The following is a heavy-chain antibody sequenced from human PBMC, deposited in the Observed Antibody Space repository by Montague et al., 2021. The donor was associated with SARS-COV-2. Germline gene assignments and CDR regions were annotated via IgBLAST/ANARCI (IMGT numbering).Heavy chain of an antibody. Sequence: TLSLTCNVSGRSMRSDRFYWVWIRQPAGKGLEWIGRIYSSGSTNYNPSLKSRVTMSVDTSKNQFSLKVSSVTAADTAVYYCARDYGDYSYYYGLEVWGQGTTVTVSS. V-gene: IGHV4-61*02. CDR3: ARDYGDYSYYYGLEV. D-gene: IGHD4-17*01. CDR2: IYSSGST. J-gene: IGHJ6*02. CDR1: GRSMRSDRFY.